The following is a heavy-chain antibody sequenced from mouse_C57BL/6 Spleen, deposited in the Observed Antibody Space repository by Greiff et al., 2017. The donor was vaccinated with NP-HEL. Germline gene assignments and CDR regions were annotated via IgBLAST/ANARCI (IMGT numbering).Heavy chain of an antibody. CDR2: IYPGDGDT. D-gene: IGHD1-1*01. V-gene: IGHV1-80*01. CDR1: GYAFSSYW. J-gene: IGHJ2*01. Sequence: VKLQESGAELVKPGASVKISCKASGYAFSSYWMNWVKQRPGEGLEWIGQIYPGDGDTNYNGKFKGKATLTADNSSSTAYMQLSSLTSEDSAVYFCARVTTVVAPYFDYWGQGTTLTVSS. CDR3: ARVTTVVAPYFDY.